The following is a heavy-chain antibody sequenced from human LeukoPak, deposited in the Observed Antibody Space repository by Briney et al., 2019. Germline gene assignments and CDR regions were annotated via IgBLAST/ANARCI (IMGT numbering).Heavy chain of an antibody. Sequence: PSETLSLTCTVSGGSISSSSYYWGWIRQPPGKGLEWIGCIYYSGSTYYNPSLKSRVTISVHTSKNQFSLKLSSVTAADTAVYYCARPAYCSSTSCSFFDYWGQGTLVTVSS. CDR1: GGSISSSSYY. D-gene: IGHD2-2*01. J-gene: IGHJ4*02. CDR3: ARPAYCSSTSCSFFDY. CDR2: IYYSGST. V-gene: IGHV4-39*01.